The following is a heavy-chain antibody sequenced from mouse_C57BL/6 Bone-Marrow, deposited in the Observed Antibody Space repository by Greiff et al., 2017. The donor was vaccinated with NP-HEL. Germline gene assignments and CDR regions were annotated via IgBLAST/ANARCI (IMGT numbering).Heavy chain of an antibody. J-gene: IGHJ4*01. CDR3: AIGITTVVATRNY. CDR2: VYPYNGGT. CDR1: GFTLTDYY. V-gene: IGHV1-36*01. D-gene: IGHD1-1*01. Sequence: EVKLVESGPVLVKPGPSGKISCKASGFTLTDYYMHWVKQSHGKSLEWIGLVYPYNGGTSYNQKFKGKATLTVDTSSSTAYMELNSLTSEDSAVYYCAIGITTVVATRNYWGQGTSVTVSS.